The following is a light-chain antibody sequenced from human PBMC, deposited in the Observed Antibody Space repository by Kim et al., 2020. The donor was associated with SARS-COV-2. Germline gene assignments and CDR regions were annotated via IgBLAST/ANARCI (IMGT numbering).Light chain of an antibody. CDR2: DVS. CDR1: SSDVGGYNY. Sequence: QSALTQPASVSGSPGQSITISCTGTSSDVGGYNYVSWYQQHPGKAPKLMIYDVSKRPSGVSNRFSGSKSGNTPSLTISGLQAEDEADYYCSSYTSSSTQVFGGGTKLTVL. CDR3: SSYTSSSTQV. J-gene: IGLJ2*01. V-gene: IGLV2-14*01.